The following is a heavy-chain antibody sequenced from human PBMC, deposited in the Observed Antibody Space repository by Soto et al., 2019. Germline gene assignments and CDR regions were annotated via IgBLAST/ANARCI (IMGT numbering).Heavy chain of an antibody. J-gene: IGHJ4*02. CDR1: GGSISRSGYY. V-gene: IGHV4-31*03. D-gene: IGHD5-12*01. CDR2: IYFSGST. Sequence: QVQLQESGPGLVKTSQTLSLTCTVSGGSISRSGYYWSWIRQHPGKGLEWIGYIYFSGSTYYNPSLKSRVTISVDTSKNQFSLNLNSVTAADTAVYYCAGIVATNFDYWGQGTLVTVSS. CDR3: AGIVATNFDY.